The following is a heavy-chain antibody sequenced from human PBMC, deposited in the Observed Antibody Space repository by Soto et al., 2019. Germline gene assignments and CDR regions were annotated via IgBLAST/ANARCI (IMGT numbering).Heavy chain of an antibody. D-gene: IGHD3-3*01. J-gene: IGHJ5*02. CDR2: IYYSGRT. CDR1: GGSIASSSSYY. CDR3: ARQPPTWSHNWFVP. V-gene: IGHV4-39*01. Sequence: QLQLQESGPGLVKPSETLSLTCTVSGGSIASSSSYYWGWIRQTPGKGLEWIGSIYYSGRTYYNPSLKSRVTMSAVTSKNQFSLKLNSVTAADTAVYYCARQPPTWSHNWFVPWGQGILVAVSS.